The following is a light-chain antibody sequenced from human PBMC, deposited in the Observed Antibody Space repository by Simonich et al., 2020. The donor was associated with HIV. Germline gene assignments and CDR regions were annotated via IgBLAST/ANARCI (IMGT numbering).Light chain of an antibody. V-gene: IGKV4-1*01. Sequence: DIVMTQSPDSLAVSLGERATINCKSSQSVLSRSNNKNYLDWYQQKPGQPPKLLIYWASARESGVPDRFSGSGSGTDFTLTISSLQAEDVAVYYCQQYYTTPQTFGQGTNLEIK. CDR2: WAS. J-gene: IGKJ2*01. CDR3: QQYYTTPQT. CDR1: QSVLSRSNNKNY.